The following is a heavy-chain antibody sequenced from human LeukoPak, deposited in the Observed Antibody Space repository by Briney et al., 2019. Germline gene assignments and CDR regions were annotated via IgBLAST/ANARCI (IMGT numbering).Heavy chain of an antibody. CDR2: INHSGST. D-gene: IGHD6-6*01. CDR1: GGSFSGYY. V-gene: IGHV4-34*01. CDR3: ERALRSSTAAAFDI. J-gene: IGHJ3*02. Sequence: PSETLSLTCAVYGGSFSGYYWSWIRQPPGKGLEWIGEINHSGSTNYNPSLKSRVTISVDTSKNQFSLKLSSVTAADTAVYYCERALRSSTAAAFDIWGQGTMVTVSS.